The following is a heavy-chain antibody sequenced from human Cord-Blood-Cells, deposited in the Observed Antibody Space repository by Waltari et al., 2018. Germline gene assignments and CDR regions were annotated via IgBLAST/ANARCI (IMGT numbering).Heavy chain of an antibody. CDR3: AGGTIRTGMDV. D-gene: IGHD3-3*01. Sequence: QVQLVQSGAEVKKPGASVKVSCKASGYTFTGYYMHWVRQAPGQGLEWKGRIKPYSGGTNYAQKFQGRGTITRGTSISTAYLELSRLRSDDTAVYYCAGGTIRTGMDVWGQGTTVTVSS. V-gene: IGHV1-2*06. CDR2: IKPYSGGT. J-gene: IGHJ6*02. CDR1: GYTFTGYY.